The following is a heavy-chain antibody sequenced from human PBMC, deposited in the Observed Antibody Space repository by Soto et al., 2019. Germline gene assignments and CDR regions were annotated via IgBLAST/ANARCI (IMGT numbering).Heavy chain of an antibody. D-gene: IGHD5-12*01. V-gene: IGHV3-15*07. CDR1: GFTFSNAW. Sequence: GGSLRLSCAASGFTFSNAWMNWVRQAPGKGLEWVGRIKSKTDGRTTDYAAPVKGRFTISRDDSKNTLYLQMNSLKTEDTAVYYCTTYPNSGYATWGQGTLVTVSS. CDR3: TTYPNSGYAT. J-gene: IGHJ5*02. CDR2: IKSKTDGRTT.